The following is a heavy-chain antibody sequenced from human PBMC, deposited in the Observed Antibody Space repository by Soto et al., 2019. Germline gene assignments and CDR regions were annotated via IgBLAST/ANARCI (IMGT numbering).Heavy chain of an antibody. Sequence: QVQLVQSGAEVKKPGSSVRVSCKASGGTFSSNAISWVRQAPGQGLEWMGAIIPTFGTANYAQNFQGRVTITADESTRTAYMELSSLRFEATAVYYCARAAPSTPSVYWGQGTLVTVSS. CDR2: IIPTFGTA. V-gene: IGHV1-69*01. CDR1: GGTFSSNA. J-gene: IGHJ4*02. CDR3: ARAAPSTPSVY.